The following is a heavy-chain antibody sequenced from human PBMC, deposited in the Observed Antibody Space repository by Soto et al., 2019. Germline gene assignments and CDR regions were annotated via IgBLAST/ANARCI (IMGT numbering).Heavy chain of an antibody. V-gene: IGHV3-48*02. CDR3: ARGGLYNDAFDI. CDR1: GSTSSSYS. CDR2: ISSSSSTI. J-gene: IGHJ3*02. Sequence: PGGSLRLPCAASGSTSSSYSINWFRQAPGKGLEWISYISSSSSTIYYAASVSGRFTISRNDAKNSLHLQMNGLRDEDTVVYYCARGGLYNDAFDIWGQGKRVNVS. D-gene: IGHD3-16*01.